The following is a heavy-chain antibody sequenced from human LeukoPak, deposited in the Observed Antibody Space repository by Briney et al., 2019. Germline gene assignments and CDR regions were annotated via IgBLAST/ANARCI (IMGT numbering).Heavy chain of an antibody. Sequence: GESLKISCKGSGYSFTSYWIGWVRQMPRKGLEWIGIIYPGDSDTRYSPSLQGQVTISADKSISTPYLQWSSLKASDTAMYYCARRSGYSYGSFDYWGQGTLVTVSS. CDR3: ARRSGYSYGSFDY. CDR2: IYPGDSDT. D-gene: IGHD5-18*01. CDR1: GYSFTSYW. J-gene: IGHJ4*02. V-gene: IGHV5-51*01.